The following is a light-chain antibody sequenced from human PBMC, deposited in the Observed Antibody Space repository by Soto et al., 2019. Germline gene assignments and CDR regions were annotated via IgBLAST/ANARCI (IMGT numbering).Light chain of an antibody. CDR1: QSVSSY. V-gene: IGKV3-11*01. J-gene: IGKJ4*01. Sequence: EIVLTQSPATLPLSPGERATLSCRASQSVSSYLAWYQQKPGQAPRLLIYDASNRATGIPARFSGSGSGTDFTLTIISLEPEDIAVYYCQQRSNWPFLTFGGGTKVEI. CDR3: QQRSNWPFLT. CDR2: DAS.